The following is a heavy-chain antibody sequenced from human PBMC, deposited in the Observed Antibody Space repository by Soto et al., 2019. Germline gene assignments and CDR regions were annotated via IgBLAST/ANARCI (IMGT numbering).Heavy chain of an antibody. J-gene: IGHJ6*02. CDR1: GGSFSGYY. V-gene: IGHV4-34*01. CDR2: INHSGST. D-gene: IGHD6-13*01. Sequence: SETLSLTCAVYGGSFSGYYWSWIRQPPGKGLEWIGEINHSGSTNYNPSLKSRVTISVDTSKNQFSLKLSSVTAADTAVYYCARGRSSSWYYYYYGIDVWGQGTTVTVSS. CDR3: ARGRSSSWYYYYYGIDV.